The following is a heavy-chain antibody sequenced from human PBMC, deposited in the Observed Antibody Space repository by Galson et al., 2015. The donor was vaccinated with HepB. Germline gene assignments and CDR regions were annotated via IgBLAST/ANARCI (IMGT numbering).Heavy chain of an antibody. CDR3: ARIRMEKQWLAMYYFDY. CDR2: IDWDDDK. V-gene: IGHV2-70*01. J-gene: IGHJ4*02. CDR1: GFSLSTSGMC. D-gene: IGHD6-19*01. Sequence: PALVKPTQTLTLTCTFSGFSLSTSGMCVSWIRQPPGKALEWLALIDWDDDKYYSTSLKTRLTISKDTSKNQVVLTMTNMDPVDTATYYCARIRMEKQWLAMYYFDYWGQGTLVTVSS.